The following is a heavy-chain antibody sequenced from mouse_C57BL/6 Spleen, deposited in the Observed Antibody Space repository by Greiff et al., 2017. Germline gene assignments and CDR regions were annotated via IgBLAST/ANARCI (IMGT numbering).Heavy chain of an antibody. CDR2: ISSGGSYP. V-gene: IGHV5-6*01. CDR3: ARHDYGSSYVPWFAY. J-gene: IGHJ3*01. D-gene: IGHD1-1*01. CDR1: GFTFSSYG. Sequence: EVQGVESGGDLVKPGGSLKLSCAASGFTFSSYGMSWVRQTPDKRLEWVATISSGGSYPSYPDSVKGRFTISRDNAKNTLYLQMSSLKSEDTAMYYCARHDYGSSYVPWFAYWGQGTLVTVSA.